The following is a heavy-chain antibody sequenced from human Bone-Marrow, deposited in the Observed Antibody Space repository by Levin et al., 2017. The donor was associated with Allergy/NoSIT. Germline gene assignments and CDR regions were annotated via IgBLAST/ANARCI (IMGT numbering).Heavy chain of an antibody. J-gene: IGHJ6*03. V-gene: IGHV3-23*01. Sequence: GGSLRLSCVASGFTSNIYVMRWVRQAPGKGLEWVSSITDDGGTYYGDSVKGRFTITRDNSKNTLYLQITSLRAEDTAVYYCAKSMTPTTRFGMDVWGKGTTVTVSS. CDR2: ITDDGGT. D-gene: IGHD4-11*01. CDR3: AKSMTPTTRFGMDV. CDR1: GFTSNIYV.